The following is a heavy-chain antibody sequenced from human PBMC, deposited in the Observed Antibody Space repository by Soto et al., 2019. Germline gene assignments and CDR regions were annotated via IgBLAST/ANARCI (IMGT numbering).Heavy chain of an antibody. CDR2: VNPSGGHT. D-gene: IGHD2-21*02. V-gene: IGHV1-46*01. CDR3: ARGGHVVVVTAAFDY. Sequence: QVQLMQSGAEVKKPGASVKVSCKASGDTFTNYYIHWVRQAPGQGLEWMGTVNPSGGHTTYSQNFLGRVTMTRDTSTSTLHMEPTSLTSDDTAVYYCARGGHVVVVTAAFDYWGQGTLVTVSS. J-gene: IGHJ4*02. CDR1: GDTFTNYY.